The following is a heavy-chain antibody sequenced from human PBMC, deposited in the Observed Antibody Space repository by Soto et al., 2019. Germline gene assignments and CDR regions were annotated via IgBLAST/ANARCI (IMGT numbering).Heavy chain of an antibody. CDR3: ARAGYCSSDNCYLGY. V-gene: IGHV4-34*01. D-gene: IGHD2-2*01. CDR1: GGSFSGYY. CDR2: INHSGST. J-gene: IGHJ4*02. Sequence: QVQLQQWGAGLLKPSETLSLTCAVYGGSFSGYYWSWIRQPPGQGLEWIGEINHSGSTNYNPSLKSRVSISVDTSKNQFSLKVSSVTAADTAVYYCARAGYCSSDNCYLGYWGQGNLVTVSS.